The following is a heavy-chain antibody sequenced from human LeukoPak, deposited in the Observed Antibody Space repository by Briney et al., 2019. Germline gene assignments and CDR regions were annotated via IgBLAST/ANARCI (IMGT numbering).Heavy chain of an antibody. J-gene: IGHJ4*02. V-gene: IGHV4-39*01. Sequence: KPSETLSLTCTVSGGSISSSSYYWGWVPQPPGKGLEGIGSIYYSGSTYYNPSLKSRVTISVDTSKNQFSLKLSSVTAADTAVYYCARHSRGEGTPSDYWGQGTLVTVSS. CDR1: GGSISSSSYY. CDR3: ARHSRGEGTPSDY. D-gene: IGHD3-10*01. CDR2: IYYSGST.